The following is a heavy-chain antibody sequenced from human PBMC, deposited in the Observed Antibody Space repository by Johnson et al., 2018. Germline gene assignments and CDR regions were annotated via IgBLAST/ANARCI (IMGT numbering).Heavy chain of an antibody. Sequence: QVQLVESGGGVVQPGRSLRLSCAASGFTFSNYAMHWVRQAPGKGLEWVAIVLYDGNDQLYADSVKGRFTISRDNSKNMVYLNMNSLRVDDTAVYYCARVTTDFYDSSGYGFQHWGQGTLVTVSS. CDR1: GFTFSNYA. V-gene: IGHV3-30-3*01. J-gene: IGHJ1*01. CDR2: VLYDGNDQ. CDR3: ARVTTDFYDSSGYGFQH. D-gene: IGHD3-22*01.